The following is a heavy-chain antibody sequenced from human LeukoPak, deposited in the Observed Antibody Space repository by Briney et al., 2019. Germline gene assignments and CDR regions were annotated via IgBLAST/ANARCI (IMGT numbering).Heavy chain of an antibody. CDR1: GGSFRGYY. J-gene: IGHJ4*02. D-gene: IGHD3-3*01. CDR3: ARSPVGDSETEGDY. CDR2: INHSGST. Sequence: PSETLSLTRAVYGGSFRGYYWSWIRQPPGKGLEWIGEINHSGSTKYNPSLKSRVTISVDTSKNQFSLNLSSLTAADTAVYYCARSPVGDSETEGDYWGQGTLATVSS. V-gene: IGHV4-34*01.